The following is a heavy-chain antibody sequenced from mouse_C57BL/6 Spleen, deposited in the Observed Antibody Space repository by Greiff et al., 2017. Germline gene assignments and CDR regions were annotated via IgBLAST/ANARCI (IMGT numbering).Heavy chain of an antibody. CDR1: GYTFTSYW. Sequence: QVQLQQPGAELVKPGASVKMSCKASGYTFTSYWITWVKQRPGQGLEWIGDIYPGSGSTTYNEKFKSKATLTVDTSSSTAYMQLSSLTSEDSAVYYCARRGDSNYDYAMDYWGQGTSVTVSS. J-gene: IGHJ4*01. D-gene: IGHD2-5*01. V-gene: IGHV1-55*01. CDR3: ARRGDSNYDYAMDY. CDR2: IYPGSGST.